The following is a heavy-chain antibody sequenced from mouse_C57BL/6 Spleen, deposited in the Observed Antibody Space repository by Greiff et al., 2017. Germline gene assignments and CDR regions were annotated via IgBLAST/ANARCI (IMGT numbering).Heavy chain of an antibody. CDR1: GFTFSSYA. V-gene: IGHV5-9-1*02. CDR2: ISSGGDYI. D-gene: IGHD2-1*01. J-gene: IGHJ2*01. CDR3: TRDGNYVRGFDY. Sequence: EVQVVESGEGLVKPGGSLKLSCAASGFTFSSYAMSWVRQTPEKRLEWVAYISSGGDYIYYADTVKGRFTISRDNARNTLYLQMSSLKSEDTAMYYCTRDGNYVRGFDYWGQGTTLTVSS.